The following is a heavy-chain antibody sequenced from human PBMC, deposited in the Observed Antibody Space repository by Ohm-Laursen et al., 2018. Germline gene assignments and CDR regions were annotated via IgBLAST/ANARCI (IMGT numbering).Heavy chain of an antibody. J-gene: IGHJ2*01. CDR2: ISYDGTDK. CDR3: AKEVVVTATWYFDL. Sequence: SLRLSCTASGFTFSSYGMHWVRQAPGKGLGWVAVISYDGTDKYYGDSVKGRFTISRDNSKNTLFLQMNSLRAEDTAVYYCAKEVVVTATWYFDLWGRGTLVTVSS. CDR1: GFTFSSYG. V-gene: IGHV3-30*18. D-gene: IGHD2-21*02.